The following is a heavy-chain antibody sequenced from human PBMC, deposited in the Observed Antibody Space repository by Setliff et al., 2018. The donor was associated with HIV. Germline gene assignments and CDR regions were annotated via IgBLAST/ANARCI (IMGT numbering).Heavy chain of an antibody. CDR1: GFIFTSTA. D-gene: IGHD2-15*01. J-gene: IGHJ4*02. Sequence: GGSLRLSCAASGFIFTSTAMNWVRQAPGRGLQWVASVSSTGRSTYYADSVQGRFTISRDNSKGILYLQVNSLRAEDTAICYCAKAVVGSGHYDSWGQGTAVTVPQ. V-gene: IGHV3-23*01. CDR2: VSSTGRST. CDR3: AKAVVGSGHYDS.